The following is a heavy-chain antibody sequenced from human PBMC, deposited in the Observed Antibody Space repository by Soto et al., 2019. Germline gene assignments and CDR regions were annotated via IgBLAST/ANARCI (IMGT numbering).Heavy chain of an antibody. CDR3: ARASYYYDSRGYYYRYYFDY. V-gene: IGHV3-23*01. Sequence: GGSLRLSCAASGFTFSSYAMSWVRQAPGKGLEWVSAISGSGGSTYYADSVKGRFTISRDNSKNTVHLQMNSLRAEDTAVYYCARASYYYDSRGYYYRYYFDYWGQGALVTAPQ. D-gene: IGHD3-22*01. CDR1: GFTFSSYA. CDR2: ISGSGGST. J-gene: IGHJ4*02.